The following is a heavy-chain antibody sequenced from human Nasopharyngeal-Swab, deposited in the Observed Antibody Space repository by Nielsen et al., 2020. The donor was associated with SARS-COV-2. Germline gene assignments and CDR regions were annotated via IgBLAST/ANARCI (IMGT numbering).Heavy chain of an antibody. V-gene: IGHV1-2*06. CDR1: GYTFTGYY. CDR3: ARDYCGGDCFPDS. D-gene: IGHD2-21*02. J-gene: IGHJ4*02. Sequence: ASVKVYCKASGYTFTGYYIHWVRQAPGQGLEWMGRINPYSGGTNYAQKFQGRVTMTRDTSISTAYMELSRLRSDDTAVYYCARDYCGGDCFPDSWGQGTLVTVSS. CDR2: INPYSGGT.